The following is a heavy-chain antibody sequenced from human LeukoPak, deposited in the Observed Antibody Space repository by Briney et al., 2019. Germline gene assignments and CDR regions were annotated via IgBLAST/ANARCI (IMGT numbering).Heavy chain of an antibody. CDR3: VRPESYYYGSGSHPNWFDP. CDR2: IYYSGST. V-gene: IGHV4-39*01. Sequence: PSGTLSLTCTVSGGSISSSSYYWGWIRQPPGKGLEWIGSIYYSGSTYYNPSLKSRVTISVDTSKNQFSLKLSSVTAADTAVYYCVRPESYYYGSGSHPNWFDPWGQGTLVTVSS. CDR1: GGSISSSSYY. J-gene: IGHJ5*02. D-gene: IGHD3-10*01.